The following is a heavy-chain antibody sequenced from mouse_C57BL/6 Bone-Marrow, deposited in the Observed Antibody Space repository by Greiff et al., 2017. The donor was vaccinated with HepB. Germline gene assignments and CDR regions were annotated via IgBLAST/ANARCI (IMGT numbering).Heavy chain of an antibody. CDR1: GFTFSSYA. J-gene: IGHJ4*01. CDR3: TRADYYGSSYNYAMDY. V-gene: IGHV5-9-1*02. D-gene: IGHD1-1*01. Sequence: DVMLVESGEGLVKPGGSLKLSCAASGFTFSSYAMSWVRQTPEKRLEWVAYISSGGDYIYYADTVKGRFTISRDNARNTLYLQMSSLKSEDTAMYYCTRADYYGSSYNYAMDYWGQGTSVTVSS. CDR2: ISSGGDYI.